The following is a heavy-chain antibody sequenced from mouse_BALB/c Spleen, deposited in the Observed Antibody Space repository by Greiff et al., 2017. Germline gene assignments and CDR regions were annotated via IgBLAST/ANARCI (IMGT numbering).Heavy chain of an antibody. CDR3: ARDPATMSDGNFDY. CDR1: GFTFSDYY. V-gene: IGHV5-4*02. Sequence: DVQLQESGGGLVKPGGSLKLSCAASGFTFSDYYMYWVRQTPEKRLEWVATISDGGSYTYYPDSVKGRFTISRDNAKNNLYLQMSSLKSEDTAMYYCARDPATMSDGNFDYWGQGTTLTVSS. CDR2: ISDGGSYT. D-gene: IGHD2-1*01. J-gene: IGHJ2*01.